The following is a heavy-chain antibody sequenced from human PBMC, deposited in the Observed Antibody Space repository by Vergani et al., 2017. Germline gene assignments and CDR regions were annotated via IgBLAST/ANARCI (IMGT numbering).Heavy chain of an antibody. J-gene: IGHJ4*02. Sequence: EVQLLESGGGLVQPGGSLRLSCAASGFTFSSYAMSWVRQAPGKGLEWVSAISGSGGSTYYADSVKGRFTISRDNSKNTLYLQMNSLGAEDTAVYYCAIEKGDSGGYQQKATYYFDYWGQGTLVTVSS. V-gene: IGHV3-23*01. CDR3: AIEKGDSGGYQQKATYYFDY. CDR2: ISGSGGST. CDR1: GFTFSSYA. D-gene: IGHD1-26*01.